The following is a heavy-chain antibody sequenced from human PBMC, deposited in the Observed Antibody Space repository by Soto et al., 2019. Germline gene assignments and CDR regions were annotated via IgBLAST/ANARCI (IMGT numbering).Heavy chain of an antibody. D-gene: IGHD1-26*01. Sequence: PSETLSLTCTVSGGSISSGDYYWSWIRQPPGKGLEWIGYIYYSGSTYYNPSLKSRVTISVDTSKNQFSLKLSSVTAADTAVYYCARAWELLGFFFDYWGQGTLVTVPQ. J-gene: IGHJ4*02. V-gene: IGHV4-30-4*01. CDR1: GGSISSGDYY. CDR3: ARAWELLGFFFDY. CDR2: IYYSGST.